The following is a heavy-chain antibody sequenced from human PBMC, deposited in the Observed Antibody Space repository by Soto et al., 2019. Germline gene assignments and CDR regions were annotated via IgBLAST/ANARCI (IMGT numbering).Heavy chain of an antibody. J-gene: IGHJ4*02. CDR1: GGSISSYY. V-gene: IGHV4-59*08. D-gene: IGHD2-15*01. Sequence: PSETLSLTCTVSGGSISSYYWSWIRQPPGKGLEWIGYIYYSGSTNYNPSLKSRVTISVDTSKNQFSLKLSSVTAADTAVYYCARILGYCSGGSCYSTDRFADKYYFDYWGQGTLVTVSS. CDR2: IYYSGST. CDR3: ARILGYCSGGSCYSTDRFADKYYFDY.